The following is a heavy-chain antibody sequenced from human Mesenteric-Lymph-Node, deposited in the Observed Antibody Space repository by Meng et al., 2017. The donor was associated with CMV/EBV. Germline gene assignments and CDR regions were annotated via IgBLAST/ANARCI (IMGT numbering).Heavy chain of an antibody. D-gene: IGHD3-9*01. V-gene: IGHV3-23*01. J-gene: IGHJ4*02. CDR3: AKDMRGGPLRYFDY. CDR1: GFTFKFYA. Sequence: LSLTCAASGFTFKFYAMSWVRQAPGKGLEWVSTISGGADSTFYADSMNGRFTISRDNSKNTLYLQMSSLRAEDTAVYYCAKDMRGGPLRYFDYWSQGTLVTVSS. CDR2: ISGGADST.